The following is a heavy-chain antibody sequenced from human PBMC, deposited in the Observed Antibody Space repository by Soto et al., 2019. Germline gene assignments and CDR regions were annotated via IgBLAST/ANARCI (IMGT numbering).Heavy chain of an antibody. CDR2: INPSGGST. V-gene: IGHV1-46*03. D-gene: IGHD6-19*01. CDR1: GYTFTSYY. J-gene: IGHJ4*02. Sequence: ASVKVSCKASGYTFTSYYMHWVRQAPGQGLEWMGIINPSGGSTSYAQKFQGRVTMTRDTSTSTVYMELSSLRSEDTAVYYCARAVHIKLIAVAGGVVGYSGQGTLVTVSS. CDR3: ARAVHIKLIAVAGGVVGY.